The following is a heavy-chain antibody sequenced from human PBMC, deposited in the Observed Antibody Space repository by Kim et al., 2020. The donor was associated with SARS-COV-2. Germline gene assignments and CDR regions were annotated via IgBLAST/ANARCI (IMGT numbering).Heavy chain of an antibody. CDR3: ASGHDLSGSLGRYYYYGMDV. J-gene: IGHJ6*02. V-gene: IGHV3-66*01. Sequence: GGSLRLSCAASGFTVSSNYMSWVRQAPGKGLEWVSVIYSGGSTYYADSVKGRFTISRDNSKNTLYLQMNSLRAEDTAVYYCASGHDLSGSLGRYYYYGMDVWGQGTTVTVSS. CDR1: GFTVSSNY. D-gene: IGHD1-26*01. CDR2: IYSGGST.